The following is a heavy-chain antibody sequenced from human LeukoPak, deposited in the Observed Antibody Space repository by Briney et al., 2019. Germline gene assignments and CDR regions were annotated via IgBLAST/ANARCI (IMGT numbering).Heavy chain of an antibody. V-gene: IGHV3-30*18. CDR3: AKGRRYCSGGSCYLELDY. Sequence: QPGGSLRLSCAASGFTFSSYAMSRVRQAPGKGLEWVAVISYDGSNKYYADSVKGRFTISRDNSKNTLYLQMNSLRAEDTAVYYCAKGRRYCSGGSCYLELDYWGQGTLVTVSS. CDR2: ISYDGSNK. D-gene: IGHD2-15*01. J-gene: IGHJ4*02. CDR1: GFTFSSYA.